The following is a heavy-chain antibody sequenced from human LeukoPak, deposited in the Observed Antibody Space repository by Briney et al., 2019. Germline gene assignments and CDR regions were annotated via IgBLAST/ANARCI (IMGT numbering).Heavy chain of an antibody. CDR3: ARDTVNGPFVISLDL. J-gene: IGHJ5*02. D-gene: IGHD2-8*01. V-gene: IGHV3-48*03. CDR2: ISSGGNTE. CDR1: GFSFSSSQ. Sequence: GGSLRLSCAASGFSFSSSQMNWVRQAPGKGPEWVSHISSGGNTEYYADSVRGLFTMSRDNAKNLLYLQMNSLRDEDTAVYYCARDTVNGPFVISLDLWGQGALVTVSS.